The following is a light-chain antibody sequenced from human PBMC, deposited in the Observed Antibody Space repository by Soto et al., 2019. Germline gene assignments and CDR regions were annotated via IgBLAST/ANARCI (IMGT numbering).Light chain of an antibody. CDR2: GAS. CDR3: QQYNSWLWT. CDR1: HSVTTD. V-gene: IGKV3-15*01. J-gene: IGKJ1*01. Sequence: ERVMTQSPATLSVSPGERATLSCRASHSVTTDLAWYQQKPGQAPRLLIYGASTRATGIPARFSGSGSGTEFTLTISSLQSEDSAVYYCQQYNSWLWTFGQGTKVDIK.